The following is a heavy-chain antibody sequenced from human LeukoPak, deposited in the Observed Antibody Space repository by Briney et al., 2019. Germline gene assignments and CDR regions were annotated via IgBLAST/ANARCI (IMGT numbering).Heavy chain of an antibody. J-gene: IGHJ4*02. CDR1: GYNFMDSY. CDR3: ARDLTAGSSDY. D-gene: IGHD3-10*01. Sequence: ASVKVSCKASGYNFMDSYMHWVRQAPGQRPEWMAWINPNGGETHYAQKFRGRVILTLDTSISTAYMELNSLQYDDSAIYYCARDLTAGSSDYWGPGTLVTVSS. V-gene: IGHV1-2*02. CDR2: INPNGGET.